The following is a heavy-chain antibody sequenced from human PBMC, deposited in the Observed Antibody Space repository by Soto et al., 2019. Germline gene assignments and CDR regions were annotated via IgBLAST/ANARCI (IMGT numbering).Heavy chain of an antibody. CDR1: DSSFPDYW. CDR2: IYPTAESRN. D-gene: IGHD1-26*01. J-gene: IGHJ1*01. Sequence: PGESLKISCKTTDSSFPDYWIGWLRQVPGKGLEWLGIIYPTAESRNKYSPSLRGQVSITVDASTTTTYLQWTSLRASDTAIYYWRCTIVPNATLFLSERAAWGQCT. CDR3: RCTIVPNATLFLSERAA. V-gene: IGHV5-51*01.